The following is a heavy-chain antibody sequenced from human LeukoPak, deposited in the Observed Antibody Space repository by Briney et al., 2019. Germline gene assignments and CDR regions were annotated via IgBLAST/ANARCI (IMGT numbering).Heavy chain of an antibody. CDR2: IYSGGST. J-gene: IGHJ4*02. V-gene: IGHV3-53*01. Sequence: GGSLRLSYAASGLTVSSDYMSWVRQAPGKGLEWVSVIYSGGSTYYVDSVKGRFTISRDNSKNTLYLEMNSLRAEDTAVYYCARTHNSYFDYWGQGTLVTVSS. CDR3: ARTHNSYFDY. D-gene: IGHD1-14*01. CDR1: GLTVSSDY.